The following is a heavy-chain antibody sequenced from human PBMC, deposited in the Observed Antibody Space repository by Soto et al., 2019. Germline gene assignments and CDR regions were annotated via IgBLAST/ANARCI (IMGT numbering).Heavy chain of an antibody. CDR3: AREDVGMSWQVDYFDY. CDR1: GGTFSSYT. J-gene: IGHJ4*02. D-gene: IGHD2-15*01. CDR2: IIPILGIA. V-gene: IGHV1-69*04. Sequence: ASVKVSCKASGGTFSSYTISWVRQAPGQGLEWMGRIIPILGIANYAQKFQGRVTITADKSTSTAYMELSSLRSEDTAVYYCAREDVGMSWQVDYFDYWGQGTLVTVSS.